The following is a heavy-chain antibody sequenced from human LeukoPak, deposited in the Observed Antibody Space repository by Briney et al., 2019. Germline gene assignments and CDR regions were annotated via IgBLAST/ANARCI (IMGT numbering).Heavy chain of an antibody. CDR3: ARAGGVKTAALDLDY. D-gene: IGHD6-25*01. CDR1: GGSISSYY. CDR2: IYYSGSA. V-gene: IGHV4-59*01. J-gene: IGHJ4*02. Sequence: PSETLSLTCTVSGGSISSYYWSWVRQPPGKGLEWIGYIYYSGSANHNPSLKSRVTISRDTSKNQFSLKLTSVTTADTAVYYCARAGGVKTAALDLDYWGQGTLVTVSS.